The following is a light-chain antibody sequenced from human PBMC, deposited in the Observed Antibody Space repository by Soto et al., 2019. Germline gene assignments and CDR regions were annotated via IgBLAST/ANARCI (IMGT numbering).Light chain of an antibody. CDR2: EVT. Sequence: QSALTQPASVSGSPGQSITISCTGTSSDVGGYNYFSWYQQHPGKAPKLMIYEVTNRPSGVSNRFSGSKSANTAALTISGLHPQAEDDYYCNSYTTSSAHVVFGGGTKLTVL. J-gene: IGLJ2*01. V-gene: IGLV2-14*01. CDR1: SSDVGGYNY. CDR3: NSYTTSSAHVV.